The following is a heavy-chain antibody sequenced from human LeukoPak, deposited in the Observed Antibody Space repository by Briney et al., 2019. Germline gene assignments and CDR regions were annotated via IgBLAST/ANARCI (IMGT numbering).Heavy chain of an antibody. CDR1: GGTISSYY. CDR3: ARFYGYRCWSNWFDP. CDR2: IYTSGST. D-gene: IGHD6-13*01. J-gene: IGHJ5*02. V-gene: IGHV4-4*09. Sequence: AETLSLTCTVSGGTISSYYWSWIRQPPGKGLEWIGYIYTSGSTNYNPSLKSRVTISVDTSKNQFSLKLSSVTAADKAVYYCARFYGYRCWSNWFDPWGQGTLVTVSS.